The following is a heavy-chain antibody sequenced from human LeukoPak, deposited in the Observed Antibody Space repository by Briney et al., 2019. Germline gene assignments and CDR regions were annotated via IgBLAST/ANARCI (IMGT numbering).Heavy chain of an antibody. D-gene: IGHD5-18*01. CDR1: GGTFSSYA. CDR2: IIPIFGTA. V-gene: IGHV1-69*06. Sequence: ASVKVSCKASGGTFSSYAISWVRQAPGQGLERMGGIIPIFGTANYAQKLQGRVTITADKSTSTAYMELSSLRSEDTAVYYCARDSGYSYGYNTFDYWGQGTLVTVSS. J-gene: IGHJ4*02. CDR3: ARDSGYSYGYNTFDY.